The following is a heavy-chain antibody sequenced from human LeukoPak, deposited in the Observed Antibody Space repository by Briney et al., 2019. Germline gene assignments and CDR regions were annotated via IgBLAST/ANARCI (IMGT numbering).Heavy chain of an antibody. J-gene: IGHJ3*02. CDR1: GFTFSAYY. CDR3: ARNILFAFDI. V-gene: IGHV3-11*03. Sequence: GGSLRLSCAASGFTFSAYYMSWIRQAPGKGLEWVSYISSSSSYTNYADSVKGRFTISRDNAKNSLYLQMNSLRAEDNAMYYCARNILFAFDIWGQGTMVTVSS. CDR2: ISSSSSYT.